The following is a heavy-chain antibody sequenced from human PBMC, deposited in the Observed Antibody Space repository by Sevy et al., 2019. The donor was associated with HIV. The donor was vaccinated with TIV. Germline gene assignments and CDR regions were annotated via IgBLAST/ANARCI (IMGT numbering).Heavy chain of an antibody. J-gene: IGHJ3*01. D-gene: IGHD4-17*01. V-gene: IGHV3-53*01. CDR2: IYSGGDT. CDR1: GFTVSRNY. Sequence: GGSLRLSCAASGFTVSRNYMSWVRQAPGKGLEWVSVIYSGGDTYYADSVKGRFTISRDNSKNTVSLQMNSLRAEYTDLYYCARQTTVQDAFDFWGQGTMVTVSS. CDR3: ARQTTVQDAFDF.